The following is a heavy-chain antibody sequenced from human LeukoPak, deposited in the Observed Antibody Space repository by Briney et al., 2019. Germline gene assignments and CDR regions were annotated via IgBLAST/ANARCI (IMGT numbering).Heavy chain of an antibody. V-gene: IGHV3-21*01. CDR3: ARAASKTGASHHDAFDI. CDR1: GFTFSSYS. CDR2: ISSSSSYI. Sequence: GGSLRLSCAASGFTFSSYSMNWVRQAPGKGLEWVSSISSSSSYIYYADSVKGRFTISRDNSKNTLYLQMNSLRAEDTAVYYCARAASKTGASHHDAFDIWGQGTMVTVSS. J-gene: IGHJ3*02. D-gene: IGHD1-1*01.